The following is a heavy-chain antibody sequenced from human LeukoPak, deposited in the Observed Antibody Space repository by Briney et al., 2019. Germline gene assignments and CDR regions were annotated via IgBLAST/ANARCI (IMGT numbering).Heavy chain of an antibody. D-gene: IGHD3-22*01. Sequence: GGSLRLSCVGSGFTFSNYAMTWVRQAPGKGLEWVSALRNSGSSPYYADSVKGRFTISRDKSKNTLYLQMDNLRAEDTGVYFCARLPTFYYDSSGYHYDYWGQGTLVTVSS. CDR1: GFTFSNYA. CDR3: ARLPTFYYDSSGYHYDY. CDR2: LRNSGSSP. V-gene: IGHV3-23*01. J-gene: IGHJ4*02.